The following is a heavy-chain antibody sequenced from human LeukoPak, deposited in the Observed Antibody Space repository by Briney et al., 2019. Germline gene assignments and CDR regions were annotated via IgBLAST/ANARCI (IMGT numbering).Heavy chain of an antibody. CDR3: ASAPYSSGWYHY. CDR2: IIPILGIA. Sequence: PMASVKVSCKASGGTFSSYAISWVRQAPGQGLEWMGRIIPILGIANYAQKFQGRVTITADKSTSTAYMELSSLRSEDTAVYYCASAPYSSGWYHYWGQGTLVTVSS. J-gene: IGHJ4*02. V-gene: IGHV1-69*04. CDR1: GGTFSSYA. D-gene: IGHD6-19*01.